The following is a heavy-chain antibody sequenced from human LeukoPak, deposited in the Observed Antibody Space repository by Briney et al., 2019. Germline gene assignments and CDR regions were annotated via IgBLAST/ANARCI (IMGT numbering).Heavy chain of an antibody. V-gene: IGHV3-7*01. CDR1: GFTFSGYW. CDR3: ARLEIHGSGRGRYNNDY. J-gene: IGHJ4*02. CDR2: INQGESEK. D-gene: IGHD6-19*01. Sequence: PGGSLRLSCAASGFTFSGYWMSWVRQAPGRGLEWVANINQGESEKYYVDSVKGRFTISRDNAKNSLSLQMDSLRAEDTAVYYCARLEIHGSGRGRYNNDYWGQGTLVTVSS.